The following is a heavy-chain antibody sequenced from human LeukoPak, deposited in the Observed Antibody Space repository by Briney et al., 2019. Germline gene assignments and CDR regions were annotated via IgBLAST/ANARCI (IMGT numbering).Heavy chain of an antibody. D-gene: IGHD1-1*01. CDR3: ASTAGNWFDP. CDR2: IIPIFGTA. Sequence: VASVKVSCKASGGTFSSYAIRWVRQAPGQGLEWMGGIIPIFGTANYAQKFQGRVTITADKSTSTAYMELSSLRSEDTAVYYCASTAGNWFDPWGQGTLVTVSS. V-gene: IGHV1-69*06. CDR1: GGTFSSYA. J-gene: IGHJ5*02.